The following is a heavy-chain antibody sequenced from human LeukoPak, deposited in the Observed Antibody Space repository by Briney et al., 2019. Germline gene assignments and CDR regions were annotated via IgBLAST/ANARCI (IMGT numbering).Heavy chain of an antibody. CDR2: IAYDGSNK. CDR1: GFAFISYG. V-gene: IGHV3-30*03. D-gene: IGHD3-3*01. J-gene: IGHJ4*02. CDR3: TTIGSGEGFDY. Sequence: GGALLLSCAASGFAFISYGMHWVRQAPAKGLEREAVIAYDGSNKYYADSVKGRFTISRDNAKKYQYLQMLSLLIDDPTPDYCTTIGSGEGFDYWGQGALVIVSS.